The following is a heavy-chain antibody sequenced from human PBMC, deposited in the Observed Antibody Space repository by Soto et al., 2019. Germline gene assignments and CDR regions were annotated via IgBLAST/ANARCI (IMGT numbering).Heavy chain of an antibody. CDR2: MNPNSGDT. Sequence: ASVKVSCKASGYTFTSYDINWVRQATGQGLEWMGWMNPNSGDTGYAQKFQGRVTMTRNTSISTAYMELSSLRSEDTAVYYCARGHYGFWSGYYKDYYYGMDVWGQGTTVTVS. D-gene: IGHD3-3*01. CDR3: ARGHYGFWSGYYKDYYYGMDV. J-gene: IGHJ6*02. CDR1: GYTFTSYD. V-gene: IGHV1-8*01.